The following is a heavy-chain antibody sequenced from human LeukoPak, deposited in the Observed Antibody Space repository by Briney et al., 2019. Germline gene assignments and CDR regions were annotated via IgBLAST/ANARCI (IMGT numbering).Heavy chain of an antibody. V-gene: IGHV1-69*05. D-gene: IGHD6-13*01. CDR1: GGTFSSYA. Sequence: GASVKVSCKASGGTFSSYAISWVRQAPGQGLEWMGGIIPIFGTANYAQKFQGRVTITTDESTSTAYMELSSLRSEDTAVYYCARSVAAAGRGVDWFDPWGQGTLVTVS. CDR2: IIPIFGTA. J-gene: IGHJ5*02. CDR3: ARSVAAAGRGVDWFDP.